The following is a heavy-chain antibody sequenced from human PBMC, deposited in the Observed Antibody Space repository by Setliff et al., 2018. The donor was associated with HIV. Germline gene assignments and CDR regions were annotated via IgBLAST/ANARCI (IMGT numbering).Heavy chain of an antibody. D-gene: IGHD4-17*01. J-gene: IGHJ4*02. CDR1: GGSFSGYY. V-gene: IGHV4-34*01. CDR2: INHSGST. Sequence: ASETLSLTCAVYGGSFSGYYWSWIRQPPGKGLEWIGEINHSGSTHYNPPLKSRATISVDTSKNQFSLRLNSVTAADTAVYYCARYDYGDFDYWGQGTPVTVSS. CDR3: ARYDYGDFDY.